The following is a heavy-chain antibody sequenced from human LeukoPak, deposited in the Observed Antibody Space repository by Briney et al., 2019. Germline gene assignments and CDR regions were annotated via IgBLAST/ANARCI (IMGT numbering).Heavy chain of an antibody. CDR1: GGSFSGYY. D-gene: IGHD6-19*01. J-gene: IGHJ4*02. V-gene: IGHV4-34*01. Sequence: SETLSLTCAVYGGSFSGYYWSWIRQPPGKGLEWIGEINHSGSTNYNPSLKSRVTISVDTSKNQFSLKLSSVTAADTAVYYCARGRSAVAVYGPYPKPLVYFDYWGQGTLGTVSS. CDR3: ARGRSAVAVYGPYPKPLVYFDY. CDR2: INHSGST.